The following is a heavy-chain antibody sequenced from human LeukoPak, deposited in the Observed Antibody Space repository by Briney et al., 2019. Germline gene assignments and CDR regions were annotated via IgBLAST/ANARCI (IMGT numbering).Heavy chain of an antibody. CDR3: ARRHGRCSDGSCYYPDY. Sequence: GASVKVSCNASGYTFTSYDINWVRQATGQGLEWMGWMNPNSDNTGYAQKFQGRVTMTRNSSITTAYMELSSLRSEDTAVYYCARRHGRCSDGSCYYPDYWGQGTLVTVSS. V-gene: IGHV1-8*01. D-gene: IGHD2-15*01. J-gene: IGHJ4*02. CDR2: MNPNSDNT. CDR1: GYTFTSYD.